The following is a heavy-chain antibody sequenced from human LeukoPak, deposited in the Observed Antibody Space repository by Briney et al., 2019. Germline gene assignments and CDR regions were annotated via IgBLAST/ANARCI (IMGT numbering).Heavy chain of an antibody. CDR2: ISYDGSNK. J-gene: IGHJ4*02. CDR3: ARGTFSSGYYSIDY. V-gene: IGHV3-30*03. CDR1: GFTFSTYG. Sequence: GRSLRLSRAASGFTFSTYGMHWVRQAPGKGLEWVAFISYDGSNKNYPDSVKGRFTISRDNSKNTLYLQMNSLRAEDTAVYYCARGTFSSGYYSIDYWGQGTLVTVSS. D-gene: IGHD3-22*01.